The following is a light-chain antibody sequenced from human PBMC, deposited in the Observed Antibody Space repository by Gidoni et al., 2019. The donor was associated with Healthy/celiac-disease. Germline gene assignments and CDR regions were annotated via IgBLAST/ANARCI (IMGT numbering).Light chain of an antibody. J-gene: IGKJ1*01. CDR1: QSVSSN. V-gene: IGKV3-15*01. CDR3: QQYNNWPGT. CDR2: GAS. Sequence: EIVMTQSPATLSVYPGERATLSCRASQSVSSNLAWYQQKPGQAPRLIIYGASTRATGIPARFSGSGSGTEFTLTISSLQSEDFAVYYCQQYNNWPGTFXQXTKVEIK.